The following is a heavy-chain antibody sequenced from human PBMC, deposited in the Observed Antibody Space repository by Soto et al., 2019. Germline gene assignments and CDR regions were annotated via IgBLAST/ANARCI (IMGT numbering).Heavy chain of an antibody. CDR1: GYTFTGYY. CDR2: INPNSGGT. D-gene: IGHD3-3*01. CDR3: ARDRYDFWSHYYCGMDV. J-gene: IGHJ6*02. V-gene: IGHV1-2*02. Sequence: GASGKVSCKASGYTFTGYYMHWVRQAPGQGLEWMGWINPNSGGTNYAQKFQGRVTMTRDTSISTAYMELSRLRSDDMAVYYCARDRYDFWSHYYCGMDVWGQGTTVTVSS.